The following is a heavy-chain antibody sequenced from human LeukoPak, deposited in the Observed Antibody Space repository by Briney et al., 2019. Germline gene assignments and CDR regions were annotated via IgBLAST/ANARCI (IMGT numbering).Heavy chain of an antibody. Sequence: ASVKVSCKASGYTFTGYYMHGVRQAPGQGREGMGLINTNTGNPTYAQGFTGRFVFSLDTSVSTAYLQISSLKAEDTAVYYCATGELLWFGETLLEWFDPWGQGTLVTVSS. CDR1: GYTFTGYY. CDR3: ATGELLWFGETLLEWFDP. D-gene: IGHD3-10*01. V-gene: IGHV7-4-1*02. CDR2: INTNTGNP. J-gene: IGHJ5*02.